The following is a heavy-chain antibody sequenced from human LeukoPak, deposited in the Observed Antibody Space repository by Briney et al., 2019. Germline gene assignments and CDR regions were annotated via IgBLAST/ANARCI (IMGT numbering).Heavy chain of an antibody. V-gene: IGHV4-59*08. CDR1: GGSISSYY. CDR3: ASTPIPRIWFGELHFDY. Sequence: SETLSLTCSVSGGSISSYYWSWIRQPPGKGLEWIGYLYYSGSTNYNPSLKSRVTISVDTSKKQFSLKLSSVIAADTAVYYCASTPIPRIWFGELHFDYWGQGNLVTVSS. CDR2: LYYSGST. D-gene: IGHD3-10*01. J-gene: IGHJ4*02.